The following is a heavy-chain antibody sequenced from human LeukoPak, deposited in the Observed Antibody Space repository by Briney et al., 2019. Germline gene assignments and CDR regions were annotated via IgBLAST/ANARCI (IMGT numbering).Heavy chain of an antibody. Sequence: KASETLSLTCTVSGGSISSGDYYWSWIRQPPGKGLEWIGYIYYSGSTYYDPSLKSRVTMSVDTSKNQFSLRLTSVTAADTAVYYCARARYTGSYSLFDYWGQGTLVTVSS. J-gene: IGHJ4*02. CDR3: ARARYTGSYSLFDY. CDR2: IYYSGST. D-gene: IGHD1-26*01. CDR1: GGSISSGDYY. V-gene: IGHV4-30-4*01.